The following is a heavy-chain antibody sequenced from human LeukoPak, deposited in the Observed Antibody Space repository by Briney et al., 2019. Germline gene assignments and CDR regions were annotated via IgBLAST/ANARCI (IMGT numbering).Heavy chain of an antibody. J-gene: IGHJ5*02. V-gene: IGHV4-61*02. Sequence: PSETLSLTCTVSDGSISSSNYYWGWIRQPAGKGLEWIGRIYTSGSINYNPSLKSRVTISVDTSQNQFSLNLSSVTAADTAVYYCARQGRLRYFDWLRANWFDPWGQGTLVTVSS. CDR2: IYTSGSI. D-gene: IGHD3-9*01. CDR3: ARQGRLRYFDWLRANWFDP. CDR1: DGSISSSNYY.